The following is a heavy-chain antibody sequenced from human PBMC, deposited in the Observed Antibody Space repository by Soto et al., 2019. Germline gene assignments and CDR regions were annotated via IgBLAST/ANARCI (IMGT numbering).Heavy chain of an antibody. CDR3: VRTAREGAVAPHWFDR. J-gene: IGHJ5*02. D-gene: IGHD2-21*02. Sequence: PSETLSLTCTVSGASIRSTDYYLSWIRQAPGKGLEWVGYVYYTGSTYYNPSLMSRLTISVDTSKNQFSLKLTSVTAADTAVYYCVRTAREGAVAPHWFDRWGQGTQVTVSS. CDR2: VYYTGST. V-gene: IGHV4-30-4*01. CDR1: GASIRSTDYY.